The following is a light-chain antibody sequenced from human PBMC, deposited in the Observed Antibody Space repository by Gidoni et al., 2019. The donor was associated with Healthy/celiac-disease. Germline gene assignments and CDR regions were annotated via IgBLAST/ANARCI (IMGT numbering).Light chain of an antibody. Sequence: EIVFPQSPGTLSLSPGERATLSCRASQSVSSSYLAWYQQKPGQAPRLLIYGASSRATGIPDRFSGSGSGTDFTLTISRLEPEDFAVYYCQQYGSSPPDTFGQGTKLEIK. CDR3: QQYGSSPPDT. CDR1: QSVSSSY. V-gene: IGKV3-20*01. J-gene: IGKJ2*01. CDR2: GAS.